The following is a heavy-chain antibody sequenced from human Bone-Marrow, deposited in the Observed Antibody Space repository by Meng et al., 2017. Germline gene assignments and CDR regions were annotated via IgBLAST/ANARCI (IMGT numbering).Heavy chain of an antibody. Sequence: GQVVGCGGGLAKPGGSLRLSCVASGGTFRNFWMTWVRQAPGKGLEWVSRINTDGSSTDYADSVKGRFTISRDNAKNTLYLQMNSLRAEDTAMYYCARFTPFDYWGQGTLVTVSS. V-gene: IGHV3-74*02. CDR1: GGTFRNFW. J-gene: IGHJ4*02. CDR3: ARFTPFDY. CDR2: INTDGSST.